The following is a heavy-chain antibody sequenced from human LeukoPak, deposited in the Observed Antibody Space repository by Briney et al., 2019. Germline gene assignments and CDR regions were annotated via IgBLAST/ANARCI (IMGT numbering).Heavy chain of an antibody. CDR2: IYTSGST. Sequence: SETLSLTCTVSGGSISSYYWSWIRQPAGKGLEWIGRIYTSGSTNYNPSLKSRVTMSAATYNNQFSLKLSSVTAADTAVYYCARGRLAVAVREAFDIWGQGTMVTVSS. V-gene: IGHV4-4*07. CDR1: GGSISSYY. D-gene: IGHD6-19*01. J-gene: IGHJ3*02. CDR3: ARGRLAVAVREAFDI.